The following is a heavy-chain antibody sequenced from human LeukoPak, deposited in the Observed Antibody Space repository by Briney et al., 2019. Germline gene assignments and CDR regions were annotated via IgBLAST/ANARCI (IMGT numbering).Heavy chain of an antibody. CDR2: IYTSGST. CDR3: AREPPTYYDFWSGYFPMYYFDY. J-gene: IGHJ4*02. D-gene: IGHD3-3*01. V-gene: IGHV4-4*07. Sequence: SETLSLTCTASGGSISSYYWSWIRQPPGKGLEWIGRIYTSGSTNYNPSPKSRVTMSVDTSKNQFSLKLSSVTAADTDVYYCAREPPTYYDFWSGYFPMYYFDYWGQGTLVTVSS. CDR1: GGSISSYY.